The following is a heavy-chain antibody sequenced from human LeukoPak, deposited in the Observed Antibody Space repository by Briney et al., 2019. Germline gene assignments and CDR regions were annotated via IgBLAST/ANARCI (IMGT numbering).Heavy chain of an antibody. D-gene: IGHD1-26*01. CDR3: ARGGIVGATMNY. CDR2: IYYSGST. V-gene: IGHV4-59*01. J-gene: IGHJ4*02. CDR1: GGSISSYY. Sequence: PSETLSLTCTVSGGSISSYYWSWIRQPPGKGLEWIGYIYYSGSTNYNPSLKSRVTISVDTSKNQFSLKLSSVTAADTAVYYCARGGIVGATMNYWGQGTLVTVSS.